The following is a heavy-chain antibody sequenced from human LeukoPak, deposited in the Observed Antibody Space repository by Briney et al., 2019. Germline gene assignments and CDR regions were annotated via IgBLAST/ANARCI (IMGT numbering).Heavy chain of an antibody. Sequence: PGGSLRLSCAASGFTFSRYWMSWVRQAPGKGLEWLANIKEDGSDKYYVDSVKGRFTISRDNAKNSLFLQTNRLRVEDTAVYYCARGQNWNHDYWGQGTLVTVSS. V-gene: IGHV3-7*01. CDR2: IKEDGSDK. J-gene: IGHJ4*02. D-gene: IGHD1-14*01. CDR3: ARGQNWNHDY. CDR1: GFTFSRYW.